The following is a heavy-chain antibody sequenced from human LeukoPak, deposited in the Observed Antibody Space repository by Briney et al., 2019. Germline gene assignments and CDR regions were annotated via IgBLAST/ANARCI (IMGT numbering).Heavy chain of an antibody. J-gene: IGHJ4*02. V-gene: IGHV4-30-2*01. D-gene: IGHD6-6*01. CDR2: IYHSGST. Sequence: PSETLSLTCAVSGGSISSGGYSWSWIRQPPGKGLEWIGYIYHSGSTYYNPSLKSRVTISVDRSKNQFSLKLSSVTAADTAVYYCARSESSSSGYFDYWGQGTLVTVSS. CDR3: ARSESSSSGYFDY. CDR1: GGSISSGGYS.